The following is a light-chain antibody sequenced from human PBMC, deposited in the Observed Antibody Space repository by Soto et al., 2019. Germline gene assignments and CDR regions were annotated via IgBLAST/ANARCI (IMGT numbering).Light chain of an antibody. CDR2: DAS. V-gene: IGKV3-11*01. CDR3: QQRYNWPNT. J-gene: IGKJ2*01. CDR1: QSVGTY. Sequence: EIVLTQSPATLSLSPGERATLSCRTSQSVGTYLAWYQHNPGQAPRLLIYDASNMATGIPARFSGSESGTDFTLTISRPVPEDFSVYYCQQRYNWPNTFGQGTKLELK.